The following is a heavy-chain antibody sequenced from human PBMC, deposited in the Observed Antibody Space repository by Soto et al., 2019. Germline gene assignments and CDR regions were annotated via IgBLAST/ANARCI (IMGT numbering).Heavy chain of an antibody. Sequence: EVQLVESGGGLVKPGGSLRLSCAASGFTFSSYSMNWVRQAPGKGLEWVSSISSSSSYIYYADSVKGRFTISRDNAKNSLYLQMNRLRAEDTAVYYCARGPYDYGDYAGLDFDYWGQGTLVTVSS. CDR3: ARGPYDYGDYAGLDFDY. D-gene: IGHD4-17*01. V-gene: IGHV3-21*01. CDR1: GFTFSSYS. CDR2: ISSSSSYI. J-gene: IGHJ4*02.